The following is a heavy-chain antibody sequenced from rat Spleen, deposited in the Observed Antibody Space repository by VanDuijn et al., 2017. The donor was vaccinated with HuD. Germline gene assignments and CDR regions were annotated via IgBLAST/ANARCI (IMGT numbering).Heavy chain of an antibody. Sequence: EVQLVESGGGLVQPGRSLKFSCAASGFTFSDYAMAWVRQAPKKGLEWVATITYDGSSIYCRDSVKGRFTISRDNAKSTLYLQMDSLRSEDTATYYCAIHGGLRNWFDSWGQGTLVTVSS. V-gene: IGHV5-17*01. J-gene: IGHJ3*01. CDR3: AIHGGLRNWFDS. CDR1: GFTFSDYA. D-gene: IGHD1-11*01. CDR2: ITYDGSSI.